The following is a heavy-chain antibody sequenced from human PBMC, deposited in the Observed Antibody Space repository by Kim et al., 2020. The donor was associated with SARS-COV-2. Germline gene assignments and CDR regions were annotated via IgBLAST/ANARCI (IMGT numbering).Heavy chain of an antibody. CDR1: GFTFSSYA. J-gene: IGHJ4*02. CDR2: ISGSGGST. V-gene: IGHV3-23*01. CDR3: AKHPGVGSYFYFDY. D-gene: IGHD1-26*01. Sequence: LSLTCAASGFTFSSYAMSWVRQAPGKGLEWVSAISGSGGSTYYADSLKGRFTISRDNSKNTLYLQMNSLRAEDTAVYYCAKHPGVGSYFYFDYWGQGTLVTVSS.